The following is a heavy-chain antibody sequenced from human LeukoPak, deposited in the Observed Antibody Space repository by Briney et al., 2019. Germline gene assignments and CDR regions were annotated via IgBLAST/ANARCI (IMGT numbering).Heavy chain of an antibody. CDR2: ISTSGTTI. Sequence: GGSLRLSCAASGFTFSDYCMSWIRQAPGKGLEWVSYISTSGTTIYYADSVKGRFTISRDNAKNSLYLQMNSLRAEDTAVYYCARAPLGYDILTGWYFDYWGQGTLVTVSS. CDR1: GFTFSDYC. D-gene: IGHD3-9*01. J-gene: IGHJ4*02. CDR3: ARAPLGYDILTGWYFDY. V-gene: IGHV3-11*04.